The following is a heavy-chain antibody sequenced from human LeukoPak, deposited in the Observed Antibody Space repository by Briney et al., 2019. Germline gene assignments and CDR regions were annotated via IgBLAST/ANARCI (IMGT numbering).Heavy chain of an antibody. CDR1: GFTFSSYG. J-gene: IGHJ5*02. V-gene: IGHV3-23*01. CDR2: ISASGGRT. D-gene: IGHD6-13*01. CDR3: AKAGGSSWYDA. Sequence: GGSLRLSCAAFGFTFSSYGMHWVRQAPGKGLEWVSAISASGGRTYYADSVKGRFTISRDNSKNTMYQQMNSLRAEDTAVYYCAKAGGSSWYDAWGQGILVTVSS.